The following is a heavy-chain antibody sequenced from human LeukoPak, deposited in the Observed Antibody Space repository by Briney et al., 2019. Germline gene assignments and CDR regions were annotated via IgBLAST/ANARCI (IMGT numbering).Heavy chain of an antibody. V-gene: IGHV4-59*08. CDR3: ARHRAYSSSSPFDY. CDR1: GVSISSLY. CDR2: IYYTGST. D-gene: IGHD6-6*01. J-gene: IGHJ4*02. Sequence: SETLSLTCSVSGVSISSLYWSWIRQPPGKGLEWIGYIYYTGSTNYNPSLKSRVTMFVDMSKNQFSLSLSSVTAADTAVYYCARHRAYSSSSPFDYWGQGTMVAVSS.